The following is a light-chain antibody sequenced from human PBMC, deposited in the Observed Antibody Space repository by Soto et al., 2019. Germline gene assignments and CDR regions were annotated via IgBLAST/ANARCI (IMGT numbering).Light chain of an antibody. Sequence: SALTQPRSVSGSPGQSVTISCTGTSSDVGGYNYVSWYQQHPGKAPKVMIYDVSKRPSGVPDRFSGSKSGNTASLTISGLQAEDEADYYCCSCANSYSLYVFGTGTKLTVL. J-gene: IGLJ1*01. V-gene: IGLV2-11*01. CDR2: DVS. CDR3: CSCANSYSLYV. CDR1: SSDVGGYNY.